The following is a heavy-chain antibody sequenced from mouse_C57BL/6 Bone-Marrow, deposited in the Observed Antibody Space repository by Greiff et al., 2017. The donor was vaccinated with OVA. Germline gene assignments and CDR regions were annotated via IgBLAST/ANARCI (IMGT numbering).Heavy chain of an antibody. D-gene: IGHD1-1*01. J-gene: IGHJ1*03. CDR1: GYTFTDYY. V-gene: IGHV1-26*01. CDR2: INPNNGGT. CDR3: ARWYYGSSYDWYFDV. Sequence: VQLKQSGPELVKPGASVKISCKASGYTFTDYYMNWVKQSHGKSLEWIGDINPNNGGTSYNQKFKGKATLTVDKSSSTAYMELRSLTSEDSAVYYCARWYYGSSYDWYFDVWGTGTTVTVSS.